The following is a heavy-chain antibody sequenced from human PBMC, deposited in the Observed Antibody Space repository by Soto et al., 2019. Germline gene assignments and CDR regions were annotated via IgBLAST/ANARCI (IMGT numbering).Heavy chain of an antibody. CDR3: AREGAAPYYYYGMDV. D-gene: IGHD6-6*01. V-gene: IGHV4-31*03. CDR1: GGSISSGGYF. Sequence: QVKLRKSGPGLVKPSQTLSLTCTVSGGSISSGGYFWSWIRQHPGKGLEWIGFIYYSGSTYYNPSLKSRVTISVDTSKNQFSLKLSSVTAADTAVYYCAREGAAPYYYYGMDVWGQGTTVTVSS. CDR2: IYYSGST. J-gene: IGHJ6*02.